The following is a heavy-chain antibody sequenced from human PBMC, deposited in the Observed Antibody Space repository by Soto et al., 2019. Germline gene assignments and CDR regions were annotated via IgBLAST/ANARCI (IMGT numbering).Heavy chain of an antibody. CDR2: IYHAGGI. CDR3: ARLTGDSDY. J-gene: IGHJ4*02. D-gene: IGHD7-27*01. Sequence: QLQLQESGSGLLKPSEPLSLACAVAGASISGRGYSWSWIRQPPGKGLEWIGYIYHAGGIYYNPSLKIRVTISLDGSKNQFSLKLNSVTAADTAVYYCARLTGDSDYWCQGTLVTASS. V-gene: IGHV4-30-2*01. CDR1: GASISGRGYS.